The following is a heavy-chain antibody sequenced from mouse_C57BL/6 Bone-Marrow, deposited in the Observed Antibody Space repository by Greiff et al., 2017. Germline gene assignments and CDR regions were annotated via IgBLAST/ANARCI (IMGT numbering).Heavy chain of an antibody. CDR2: LHPNSGST. CDR3: ARGAYYGSSHFDY. V-gene: IGHV1-64*01. D-gene: IGHD1-1*01. CDR1: GYTFTSYW. J-gene: IGHJ2*01. Sequence: VQLQQPGAELVKPGASVKLSCKASGYTFTSYWMHWVKQRPGQGLEWIGMLHPNSGSTNYNEKFKSKATLTVDTSSSTAYMPLTSLTSEDSVVYYGARGAYYGSSHFDYWGQGTTLTVSS.